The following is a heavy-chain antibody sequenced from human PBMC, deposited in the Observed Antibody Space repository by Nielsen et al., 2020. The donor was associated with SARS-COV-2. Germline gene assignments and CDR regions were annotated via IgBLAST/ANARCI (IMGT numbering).Heavy chain of an antibody. J-gene: IGHJ3*02. Sequence: SETLFLTCTVSGGSISSYYWSWIRQPPGKGLEWIGYIYYSGSTNYNPSLKSRVTISVDTSKNQFSLKLSSVTAADTAVYYCARSTVGADAFDIWGQGTMVTVSS. D-gene: IGHD1-1*01. CDR3: ARSTVGADAFDI. CDR1: GGSISSYY. V-gene: IGHV4-59*08. CDR2: IYYSGST.